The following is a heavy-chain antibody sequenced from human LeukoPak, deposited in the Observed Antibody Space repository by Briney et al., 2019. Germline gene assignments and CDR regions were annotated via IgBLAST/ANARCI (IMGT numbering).Heavy chain of an antibody. J-gene: IGHJ3*02. Sequence: ASVKISCKVSGYTFTDYYMHWVQQAPGKGLEWMGLVDPEDGETIYAEKFQGRVTITADTSTGTAYMELSSLRSEDTAVYYCATEGVVPAAIRAFDIWGQGTMVTVSS. CDR2: VDPEDGET. CDR1: GYTFTDYY. D-gene: IGHD2-2*01. V-gene: IGHV1-69-2*01. CDR3: ATEGVVPAAIRAFDI.